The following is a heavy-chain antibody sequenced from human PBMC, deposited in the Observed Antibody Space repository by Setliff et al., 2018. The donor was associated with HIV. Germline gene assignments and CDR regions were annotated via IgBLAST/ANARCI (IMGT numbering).Heavy chain of an antibody. D-gene: IGHD3-10*01. CDR3: ARELLRSWDGSENSYKPYYFDY. CDR1: GGSFSGYY. Sequence: SETLSLTCAVYGGSFSGYYWGWIRRPPGKGLEWIGSIYNRGSTYYNPSLKSRVTISVDTSKNQFSLKLGSVTAADTAVYYCARELLRSWDGSENSYKPYYFDYWGQGTLVTVSS. V-gene: IGHV4-38-2*02. J-gene: IGHJ4*02. CDR2: IYNRGST.